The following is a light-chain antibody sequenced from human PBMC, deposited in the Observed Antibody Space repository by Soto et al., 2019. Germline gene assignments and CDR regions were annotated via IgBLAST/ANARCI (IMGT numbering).Light chain of an antibody. CDR3: SSYACSRNV. V-gene: IGLV2-8*01. J-gene: IGLJ1*01. CDR1: SSDVGGYNY. Sequence: QSALTQPPSASGSAGQSVAISCTGTSSDVGGYNYVSWYQQHPGKAPKLMIYEVNKRPSGVPDRFSGSKSGNTASLTVSGLQAEDEADYYCSSYACSRNVFGTVTKGTV. CDR2: EVN.